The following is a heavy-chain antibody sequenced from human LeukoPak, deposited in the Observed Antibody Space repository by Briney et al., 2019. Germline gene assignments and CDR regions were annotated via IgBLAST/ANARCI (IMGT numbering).Heavy chain of an antibody. CDR1: GFTFSNYW. D-gene: IGHD3-16*01. Sequence: GGSLRLSCAASGFTFSNYWLNWVRQAPGKGLEWVSSISSSSSYIYYADSVKGRFTISRDNAKNSLYLQMNSLRAEDTAVYYCARVVGVITLLPYGMDVWGKGTTVTVSS. V-gene: IGHV3-21*01. CDR3: ARVVGVITLLPYGMDV. CDR2: ISSSSSYI. J-gene: IGHJ6*04.